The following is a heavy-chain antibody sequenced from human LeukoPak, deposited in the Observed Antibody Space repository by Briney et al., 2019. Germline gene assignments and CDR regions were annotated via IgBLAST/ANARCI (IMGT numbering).Heavy chain of an antibody. CDR1: GFTFSSYA. Sequence: GGSLRLSCAASGFTFSSYAMSWVRQAPGKGLEWVSAISGSGGSTYYADSVKGRFTISRDNAKNSLYLQMNSLRAEDTAVYYCARAGGYSYGYNYWGQGTLVTVSS. V-gene: IGHV3-23*01. CDR3: ARAGGYSYGYNY. J-gene: IGHJ4*02. CDR2: ISGSGGST. D-gene: IGHD5-18*01.